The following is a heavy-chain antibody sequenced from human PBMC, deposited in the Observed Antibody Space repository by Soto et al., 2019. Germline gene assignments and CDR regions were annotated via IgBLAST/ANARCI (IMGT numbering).Heavy chain of an antibody. D-gene: IGHD6-6*01. CDR3: ARISSSGLDY. CDR2: IYYSGST. CDR1: GGSTSSYY. J-gene: IGHJ4*02. V-gene: IGHV4-59*01. Sequence: SETLSLTCTVSGGSTSSYYWSWIRQPPGKGLEWIGYIYYSGSTNYNPSLKGRVTISVDTSKNQFSLKLSSVTAADTAVYYCARISSSGLDYWGQGTLVTVSS.